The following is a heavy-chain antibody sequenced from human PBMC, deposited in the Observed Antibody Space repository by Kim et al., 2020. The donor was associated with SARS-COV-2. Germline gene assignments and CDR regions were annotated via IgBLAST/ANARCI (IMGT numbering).Heavy chain of an antibody. CDR1: GFTFSSYE. Sequence: GGSLRLSCAASGFTFSSYEMNWVRQAPGKGLEWVSYISSSGSTIYYADSVKGRFTISRDNAKNSLYLQMNSLRAEDTAVYYCARAKFEHQYGMDVWGQGTTVTVSS. V-gene: IGHV3-48*03. CDR3: ARAKFEHQYGMDV. J-gene: IGHJ6*02. CDR2: ISSSGSTI.